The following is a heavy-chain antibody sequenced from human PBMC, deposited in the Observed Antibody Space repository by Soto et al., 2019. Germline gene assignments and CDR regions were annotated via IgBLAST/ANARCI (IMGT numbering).Heavy chain of an antibody. CDR2: IYPGDSDT. J-gene: IGHJ4*02. D-gene: IGHD3-10*01. CDR1: GYIFTNYC. Sequence: GESLKISCKGSGYIFTNYCIGWVRQMPGKGLEWMGIIYPGDSDTTYSPSFQGQVTSSADKSISSAYLQWSSLKASDTSMYYCARNYGSGDYLYLDYWGQGTLVTVSS. V-gene: IGHV5-51*01. CDR3: ARNYGSGDYLYLDY.